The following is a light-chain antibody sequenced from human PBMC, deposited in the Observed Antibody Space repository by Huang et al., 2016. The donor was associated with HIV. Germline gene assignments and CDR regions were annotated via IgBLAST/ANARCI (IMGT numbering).Light chain of an antibody. CDR2: DAS. V-gene: IGKV3-11*01. J-gene: IGKJ2*01. Sequence: EIVLTQSPATLSLSPRERATLSCRASQSVNNYLAWYQQKPGQAPRLLIYDASNRATGIPARFSGGGSATDFTLTISSLEPEDFAVYYCHHRSGWPRTFGQGTKLEIK. CDR3: HHRSGWPRT. CDR1: QSVNNY.